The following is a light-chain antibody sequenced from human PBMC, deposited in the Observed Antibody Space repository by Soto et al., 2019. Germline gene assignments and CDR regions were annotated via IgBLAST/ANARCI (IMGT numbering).Light chain of an antibody. CDR3: QQYNNWPPLT. J-gene: IGKJ4*01. V-gene: IGKV3D-15*01. Sequence: EIVMTQSPATLSVSPGERATLSCRASQTVNSNLDWYQKKPGQAPRLLIYGASTRAPGIPARFSGSGSGTEFTLTISSLQYEDFAVYYCQQYNNWPPLTFGGGTKVEIK. CDR1: QTVNSN. CDR2: GAS.